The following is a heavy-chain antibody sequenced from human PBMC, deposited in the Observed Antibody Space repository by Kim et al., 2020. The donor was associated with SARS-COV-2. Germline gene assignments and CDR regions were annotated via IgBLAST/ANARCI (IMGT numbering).Heavy chain of an antibody. Sequence: GNGNPVYAQKFQGRVTFTTDTSASTAYMGLSSLRSEDSTVYYCLGGYYFDYWGQGTLVTVSS. V-gene: IGHV1-3*01. CDR3: LGGYYFDY. J-gene: IGHJ4*02. D-gene: IGHD2-15*01. CDR2: GNGNP.